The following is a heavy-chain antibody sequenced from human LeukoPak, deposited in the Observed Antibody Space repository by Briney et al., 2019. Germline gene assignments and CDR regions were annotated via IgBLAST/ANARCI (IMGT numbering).Heavy chain of an antibody. CDR1: GFTVSSNY. CDR2: IYSGGST. J-gene: IGHJ4*02. D-gene: IGHD3-16*02. Sequence: GGSLRLSCAASGFTVSSNYMSWVRQAPGKGLEWVSVIYSGGSTYYADSVKGRFTISRDNSKNTLYLQMNSLRAEDTAVYYCAKDPAGSSMITFGGVIGYYWGQGTLVTVSS. V-gene: IGHV3-53*05. CDR3: AKDPAGSSMITFGGVIGYY.